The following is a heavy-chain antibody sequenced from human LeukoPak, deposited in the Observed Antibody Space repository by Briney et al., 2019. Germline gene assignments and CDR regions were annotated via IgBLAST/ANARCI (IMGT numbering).Heavy chain of an antibody. Sequence: SETLSLTCAVYGGSFSGYYWSWIRQPPGKGLERIGEINHSGSTNYNPSLKSRVTISVDTSKNQFSLKLSSVTAADTAVYYCARGRPGGSRSFDYWGQGTLVTVSS. CDR3: ARGRPGGSRSFDY. CDR1: GGSFSGYY. V-gene: IGHV4-34*01. CDR2: INHSGST. J-gene: IGHJ4*02. D-gene: IGHD6-13*01.